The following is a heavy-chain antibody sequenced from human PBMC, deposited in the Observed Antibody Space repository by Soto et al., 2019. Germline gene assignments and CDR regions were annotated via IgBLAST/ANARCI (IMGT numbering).Heavy chain of an antibody. CDR1: GFTFSSYA. Sequence: PGGSLRLSCTISGFTFSSYAMSWVRQAPGKGLECVSSITGSGDSTYYADSVKGRFSISRDKSKNTLYLQMNSLRAEDTAVYYYAKDLQFSGWLSAQTFDYWGQGTQVTVSS. CDR3: AKDLQFSGWLSAQTFDY. CDR2: ITGSGDST. V-gene: IGHV3-23*01. D-gene: IGHD6-19*01. J-gene: IGHJ4*02.